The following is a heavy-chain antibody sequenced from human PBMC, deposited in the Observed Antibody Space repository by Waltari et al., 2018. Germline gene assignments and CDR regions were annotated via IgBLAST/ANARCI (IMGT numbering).Heavy chain of an antibody. CDR3: AKANRHSGQDNWFDP. CDR2: ISFDGLNK. V-gene: IGHV3-30*18. Sequence: QGQLVESGGGVVQPGRSLRLTCTASGFIFSNYGMHWVRQAPGKGVEWCAVISFDGLNKRYADSVKARFTISRNNSKNTLFLELNSLTTDDTGVYFCAKANRHSGQDNWFDPWGHGAPVTVSS. CDR1: GFIFSNYG. D-gene: IGHD2-15*01. J-gene: IGHJ5*02.